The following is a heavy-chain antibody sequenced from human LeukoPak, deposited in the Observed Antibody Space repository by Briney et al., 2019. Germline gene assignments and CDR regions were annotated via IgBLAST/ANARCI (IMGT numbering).Heavy chain of an antibody. D-gene: IGHD3-10*01. J-gene: IGHJ4*02. V-gene: IGHV3-23*01. Sequence: GGSLRLSCAASGFTFSSSAMGWIRQAPGKGLEWVSALSGGGGDTYYADSVKGRFTISRDNSKNTLYLQMISLRAEDTAVYYCANYGSVSYFAYWGQGTLVTVSS. CDR2: LSGGGGDT. CDR1: GFTFSSSA. CDR3: ANYGSVSYFAY.